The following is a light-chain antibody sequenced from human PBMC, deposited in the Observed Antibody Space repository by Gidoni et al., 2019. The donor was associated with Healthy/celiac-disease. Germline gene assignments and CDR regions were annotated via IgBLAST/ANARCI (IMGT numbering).Light chain of an antibody. V-gene: IGLV2-14*01. CDR1: SSDVGGYNY. Sequence: QSALTRTASVSGSPGQSITISCTGTSSDVGGYNYVSWYQQHPGKAPKLMIYEVSNRPSGVSNRFSGSKSGNTASLTISGLQAEDEADYYCSSYTSSSTVVFGGGTKLTVL. CDR2: EVS. J-gene: IGLJ2*01. CDR3: SSYTSSSTVV.